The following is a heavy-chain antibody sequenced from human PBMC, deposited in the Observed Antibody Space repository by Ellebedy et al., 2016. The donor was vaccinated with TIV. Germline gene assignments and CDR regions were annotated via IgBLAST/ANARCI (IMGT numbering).Heavy chain of an antibody. D-gene: IGHD1-26*01. J-gene: IGHJ4*02. CDR3: AKDLVGATGNDY. CDR2: ISYDGSNK. Sequence: GESLKISXAASGFTFSSYGMHWVRQAPGKGLEWVAVISYDGSNKYYADSVKGRFTISRDNSKNTLYLQMNSLRAEDTAVYYCAKDLVGATGNDYWGQGTLVTVSS. CDR1: GFTFSSYG. V-gene: IGHV3-30*18.